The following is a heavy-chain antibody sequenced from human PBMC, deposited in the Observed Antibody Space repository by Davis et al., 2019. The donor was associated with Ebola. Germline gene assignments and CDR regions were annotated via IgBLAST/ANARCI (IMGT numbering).Heavy chain of an antibody. CDR3: ARGPYLYGDSLDY. D-gene: IGHD4-17*01. CDR2: IYHSGST. CDR1: GYSISSGYY. V-gene: IGHV4-38-2*02. Sequence: MPSETLSLTCTVSGYSISSGYYWGWIRPPPGEGLEWLGSIYHSGSTYYNPSLKSRVTISVDTSKNQFSLKVSAVTAADTAVYYCARGPYLYGDSLDYWGQGTLVTVSS. J-gene: IGHJ4*02.